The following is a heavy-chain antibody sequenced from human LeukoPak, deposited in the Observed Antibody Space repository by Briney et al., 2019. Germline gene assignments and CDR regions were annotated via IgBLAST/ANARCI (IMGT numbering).Heavy chain of an antibody. Sequence: SETLSLTCTVSGGSISSYYWSWIRQPPGKGLKWIGYIYYSGSTNYNPSLKSRVTISVDTSKNQFSLKLSSVTAADTAVYYCARGRAFGYYYYYYMDVWGKGTTVTISS. CDR1: GGSISSYY. J-gene: IGHJ6*03. V-gene: IGHV4-59*01. CDR3: ARGRAFGYYYYYYMDV. CDR2: IYYSGST. D-gene: IGHD5-24*01.